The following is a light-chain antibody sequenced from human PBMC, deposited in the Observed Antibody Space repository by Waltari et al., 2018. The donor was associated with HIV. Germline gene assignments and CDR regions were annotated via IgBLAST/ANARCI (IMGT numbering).Light chain of an antibody. CDR1: QSVGSS. CDR3: QQRRIWPPIT. J-gene: IGKJ5*01. Sequence: EIVLTQSPITLSLSPGDRATLSCRASQSVGSSLACSQQKPGQSPRLLIYEASNRATGIPARFRGSGSGTDFTLTISSLEPEDFAVYYCQQRRIWPPITFGQGTRLEIK. CDR2: EAS. V-gene: IGKV3-11*01.